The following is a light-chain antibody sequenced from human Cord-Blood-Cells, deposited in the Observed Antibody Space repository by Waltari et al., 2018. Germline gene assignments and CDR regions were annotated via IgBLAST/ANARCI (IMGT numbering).Light chain of an antibody. J-gene: IGLJ2*01. CDR2: EVS. CDR1: SSAVGGYNY. Sequence: QSALTQPPSASGSTGQSVTISCTGTSSAVGGYNYVTWSQQHPGKAPTLMIYEVSKRPSGVPDRFSGSKSGNTASLTVSGLQAEYEADYYCSSYAGSNNFGVFGGGTKLTVL. V-gene: IGLV2-8*01. CDR3: SSYAGSNNFGV.